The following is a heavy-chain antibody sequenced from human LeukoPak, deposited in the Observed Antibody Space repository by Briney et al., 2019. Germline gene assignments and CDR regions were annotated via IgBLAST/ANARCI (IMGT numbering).Heavy chain of an antibody. J-gene: IGHJ4*02. Sequence: GASVKVSCKASGYTFTSYCISWVRQAPGQGLEWMGWISAYNGNTNYAQKLQGRVTMTTDTSTSTAYMELRSLRYDDTAVYYCAIAAVTTEGFDYWGQGTLVTVSS. V-gene: IGHV1-18*01. D-gene: IGHD4-17*01. CDR3: AIAAVTTEGFDY. CDR2: ISAYNGNT. CDR1: GYTFTSYC.